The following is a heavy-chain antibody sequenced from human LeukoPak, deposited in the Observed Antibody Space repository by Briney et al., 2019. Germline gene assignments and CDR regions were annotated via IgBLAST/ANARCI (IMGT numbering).Heavy chain of an antibody. CDR2: IYHSGST. V-gene: IGHV4-39*01. CDR1: GVSIISSNSY. D-gene: IGHD4-17*01. Sequence: SETLSLTCTVSGVSIISSNSYWGWIRQPPGKGLEWIGSIYHSGSTYYNPSLKSRVTISVDTSKNQFSLKLSSVTAADTAVYYCARHPTGGTTVPLHWFDPWGQGTLVTVSS. J-gene: IGHJ5*02. CDR3: ARHPTGGTTVPLHWFDP.